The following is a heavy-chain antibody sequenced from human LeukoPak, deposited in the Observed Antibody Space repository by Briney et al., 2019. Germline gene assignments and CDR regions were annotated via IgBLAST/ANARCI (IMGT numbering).Heavy chain of an antibody. J-gene: IGHJ4*02. CDR2: INPSGGVT. Sequence: ASVKVSCKASGYTFTSFYMHWVRQAPGQGLEWMGIINPSGGVTGYGQKFQGRVTLTRDTSTSTAYMELSSLRSDDTAVYYCARDDNYGIFVNVDYWGQGTLVTVSS. CDR3: ARDDNYGIFVNVDY. D-gene: IGHD4-11*01. V-gene: IGHV1-46*01. CDR1: GYTFTSFY.